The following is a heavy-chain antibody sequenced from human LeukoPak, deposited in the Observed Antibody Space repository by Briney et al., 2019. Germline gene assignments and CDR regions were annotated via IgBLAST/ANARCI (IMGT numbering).Heavy chain of an antibody. J-gene: IGHJ4*02. CDR3: SRNNQYCRGCSCYPGVFGY. D-gene: IGHD2-15*01. CDR2: ISSSSSTL. CDR1: GFTFSSYS. Sequence: GWSLRLSCAASGFTFSSYSMNWVRQAPGKGLEWVSYISSSSSTLYYADFVKGRFTISRDNAKNSLYLQMKSLGAQDQAFYFLSRNNQYCRGCSCYPGVFGYWGQGTLVTVSS. V-gene: IGHV3-48*01.